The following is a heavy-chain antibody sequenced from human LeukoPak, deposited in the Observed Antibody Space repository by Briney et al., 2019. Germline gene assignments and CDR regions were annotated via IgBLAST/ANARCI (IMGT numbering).Heavy chain of an antibody. CDR1: GFTFSNAW. Sequence: GGSLRLSCAASGFTFSNAWMSWVRQAPGKGQEWVGRIKSKTDGGTTDYAAPVKGRFTISRDDSKNTLYLQMNSLKTEDTAVYYCTTGAEIVVVPAAIGQWGQGTLVTVSS. CDR3: TTGAEIVVVPAAIGQ. D-gene: IGHD2-2*02. CDR2: IKSKTDGGTT. J-gene: IGHJ4*02. V-gene: IGHV3-15*01.